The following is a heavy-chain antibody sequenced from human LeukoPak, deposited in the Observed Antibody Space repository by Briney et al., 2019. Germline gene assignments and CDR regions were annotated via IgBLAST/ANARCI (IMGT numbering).Heavy chain of an antibody. Sequence: PGGSLRLSCAASGFTFSSYAMSWVRQAPGKGLEWVSAISGSGDSTYYADSVKGRFTISRDNSKNTLYLQMNSLRVEDTAVYYCARDLTGVGKYSSGWFDAFDIWGQGTMVTVSS. V-gene: IGHV3-23*01. J-gene: IGHJ3*02. CDR3: ARDLTGVGKYSSGWFDAFDI. CDR1: GFTFSSYA. CDR2: ISGSGDST. D-gene: IGHD6-25*01.